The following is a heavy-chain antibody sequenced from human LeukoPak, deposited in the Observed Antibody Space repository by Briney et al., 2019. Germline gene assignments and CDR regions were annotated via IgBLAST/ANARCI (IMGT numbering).Heavy chain of an antibody. CDR2: IIPIFGTA. CDR3: ARILRPRKLGYANVNRKAYFNN. CDR1: GGTFSSYA. Sequence: GASVKVSCKASGGTFSSYAISWVRQAPGQGLEWMGGIIPIFGTANYAQKFQGRVTITADESTSTAYMELSSLRSEDTAVYYCARILRPRKLGYANVNRKAYFNNWAREPWSPSPQ. J-gene: IGHJ4*02. V-gene: IGHV1-69*13. D-gene: IGHD1-14*01.